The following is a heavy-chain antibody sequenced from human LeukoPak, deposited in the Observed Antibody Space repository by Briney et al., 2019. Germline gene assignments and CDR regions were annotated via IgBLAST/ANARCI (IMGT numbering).Heavy chain of an antibody. D-gene: IGHD5-12*01. CDR2: IYYSGST. J-gene: IGHJ4*02. V-gene: IGHV4-39*01. CDR1: GGSISSSSYY. CDR3: ARSGGGYDYLDY. Sequence: SETLSLTCTVSGGSISSSSYYWGWIRQPPGKGLEWIGSIYYSGSTYYNPSLKSRVTISVDTSKNQFSLKLSSVTAADTAVYYCARSGGGYDYLDYWGQGTLVTVSS.